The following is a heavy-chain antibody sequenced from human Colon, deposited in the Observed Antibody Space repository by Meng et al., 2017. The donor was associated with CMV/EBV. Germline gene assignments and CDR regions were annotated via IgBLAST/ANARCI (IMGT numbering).Heavy chain of an antibody. Sequence: QVPLQQWGAGLLKPSEALSLTCAISGGSFNAYYLTWIRQSPGKGLEWIGELNHSGSTNYNPSLKSRVTISIDTSKRHFSLRLTSVTAADTAVYYCARGRNGWLLPLDSWGQGTLVTASS. CDR1: GGSFNAYY. CDR3: ARGRNGWLLPLDS. CDR2: LNHSGST. D-gene: IGHD3-3*01. J-gene: IGHJ4*02. V-gene: IGHV4-34*01.